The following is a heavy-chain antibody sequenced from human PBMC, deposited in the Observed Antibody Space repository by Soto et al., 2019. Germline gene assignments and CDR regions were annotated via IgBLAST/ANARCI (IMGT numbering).Heavy chain of an antibody. J-gene: IGHJ6*02. D-gene: IGHD2-15*01. CDR2: ISSNGGST. CDR1: GFTFSSYA. V-gene: IGHV3-64*01. Sequence: EVQLVESGGGLVQPGGSLRLSCAASGFTFSSYAMHWVRQAPGKGLEYVSAISSNGGSTYYANSVKGRFTISRDNSKNTLYVQMGSLRAEDRAVYYCARGVVVVTATYGMDVWGQGTTVTVSS. CDR3: ARGVVVVTATYGMDV.